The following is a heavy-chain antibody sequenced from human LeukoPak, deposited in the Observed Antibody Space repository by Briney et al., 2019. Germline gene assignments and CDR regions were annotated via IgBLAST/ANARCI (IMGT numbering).Heavy chain of an antibody. V-gene: IGHV1-2*02. CDR1: GYSFTAYY. CDR2: IDPNSGAT. J-gene: IGHJ4*02. D-gene: IGHD6-6*01. Sequence: ASVKVSCKASGYSFTAYYLHWVRQAPGQGLEWMGWIDPNSGATNYARKFQGRVTMTRDTSISTAYLELGSLRSDDTAVYFCARARWQLVPYFDSWGQGTLVTVSS. CDR3: ARARWQLVPYFDS.